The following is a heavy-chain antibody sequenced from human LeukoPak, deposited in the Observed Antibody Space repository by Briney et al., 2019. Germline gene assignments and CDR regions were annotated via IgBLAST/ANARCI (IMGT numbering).Heavy chain of an antibody. Sequence: GGSLRLSCAASGFTFSKCAMSWVRQAPGTGLEWVANIKQDGSDRNYVTSVRGRFTISRDNAESSLYLQMNSLRAEDTALYYCVRNLAVAGTCFDSWGQGTLVTVSS. D-gene: IGHD6-19*01. CDR1: GFTFSKCA. V-gene: IGHV3-7*03. J-gene: IGHJ4*02. CDR2: IKQDGSDR. CDR3: VRNLAVAGTCFDS.